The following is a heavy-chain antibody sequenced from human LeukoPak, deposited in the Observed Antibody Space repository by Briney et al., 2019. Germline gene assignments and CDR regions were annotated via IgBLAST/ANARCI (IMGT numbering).Heavy chain of an antibody. CDR2: IYRSGST. J-gene: IGHJ6*03. CDR3: ARGTYGYYMDV. D-gene: IGHD4-17*01. Sequence: PSETLSLTCSGSNYSISNSLYWGWLRQPPGKGLEWIGCIYRSGSTFYNPSLKSRVTISLDTSKSQFSLKLSSVTAADTAVYFCARGTYGYYMDVWGKGTTVTVSS. V-gene: IGHV4-38-2*02. CDR1: NYSISNSLY.